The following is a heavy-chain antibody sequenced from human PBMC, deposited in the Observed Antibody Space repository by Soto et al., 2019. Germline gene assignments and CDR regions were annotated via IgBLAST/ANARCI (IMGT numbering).Heavy chain of an antibody. D-gene: IGHD3-3*01. V-gene: IGHV1-18*01. J-gene: IGHJ5*02. CDR2: ISAYNGNT. CDR3: ARDHFGVFGVVTSGWFDP. Sequence: ASVKVSCKASGYTFTSYGISWVRQAPGQGLEWMGWISAYNGNTNYAQKHQGRVTMTTDTSTSTAYMVLRSLRYDDTAVFYCARDHFGVFGVVTSGWFDPWGQGTLVTVSS. CDR1: GYTFTSYG.